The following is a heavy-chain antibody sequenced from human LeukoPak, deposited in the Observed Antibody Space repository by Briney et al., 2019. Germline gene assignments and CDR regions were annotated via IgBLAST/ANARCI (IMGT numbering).Heavy chain of an antibody. CDR2: IYPGDSDT. Sequence: GESRKITCKGSGYSFTRFWIGWVRQTPGKGLEWMGLIYPGDSDTRYRPSFQGQVTISADKSISTAYLQWSSLKASDTAMYYCARRGYGYSQPDYWGQGTLVTVSS. D-gene: IGHD5-18*01. V-gene: IGHV5-51*01. J-gene: IGHJ4*02. CDR3: ARRGYGYSQPDY. CDR1: GYSFTRFW.